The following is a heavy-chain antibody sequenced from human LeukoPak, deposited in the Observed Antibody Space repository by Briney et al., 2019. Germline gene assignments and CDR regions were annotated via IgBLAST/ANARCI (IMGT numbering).Heavy chain of an antibody. CDR2: ISWNSGSI. Sequence: PGRSLRLSCAASGFTLDDYAMHWVRQAPGKGLEWVSGISWNSGSIGYADSVKGRFTISRDNAKNSLYLQMNSLRAEDTALYYCAKDLGSRYYYDSSGYYYGDYYYGMDVWGQGTTVTVSS. CDR3: AKDLGSRYYYDSSGYYYGDYYYGMDV. J-gene: IGHJ6*02. D-gene: IGHD3-22*01. V-gene: IGHV3-9*01. CDR1: GFTLDDYA.